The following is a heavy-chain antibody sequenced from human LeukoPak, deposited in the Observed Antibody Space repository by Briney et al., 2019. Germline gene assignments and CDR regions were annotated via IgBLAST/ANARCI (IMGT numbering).Heavy chain of an antibody. D-gene: IGHD4-23*01. V-gene: IGHV3-48*01. Sequence: GGSLRLSCAASGFTFSSYSMNWVRQAPGKGLEWVSYISSSSSTIYYADSVKGRFTISRDNSKNTLYLQMNSLRAEDTAVYYCAKDLGSVVTPPSLDYWGQGTLVTVSS. CDR3: AKDLGSVVTPPSLDY. CDR2: ISSSSSTI. J-gene: IGHJ4*02. CDR1: GFTFSSYS.